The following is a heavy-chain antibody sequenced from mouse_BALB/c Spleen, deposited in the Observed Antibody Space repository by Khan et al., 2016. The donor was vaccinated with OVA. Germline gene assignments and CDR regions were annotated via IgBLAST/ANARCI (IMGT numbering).Heavy chain of an antibody. CDR1: GYTFADSG. D-gene: IGHD2-3*01. CDR3: TRDGISEFAY. V-gene: IGHV1S137*01. Sequence: QVQLQQSGPEPVRPGASVKISCKVSGYTFADSGMHWVRQSHAKSLEWIGVISTYYGNIKYNQKFEGRATMTVDKSSSTAYMELARLTSEDSAVYFCTRDGISEFAYWGQGTLVTVSA. J-gene: IGHJ3*01. CDR2: ISTYYGNI.